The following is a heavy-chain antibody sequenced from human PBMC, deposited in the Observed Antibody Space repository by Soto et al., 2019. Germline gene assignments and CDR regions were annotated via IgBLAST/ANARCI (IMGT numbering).Heavy chain of an antibody. CDR1: GFTFSSYG. Sequence: QVQLVESGGGVVQPGRSLRLSCAASGFTFSSYGMHWVRQAPGTGLEWVAVISYDGSNKYYADSVKGRFTISRDNSKNTLYLQMNSLRAEDTAVYYCAKGHGRPRGSTIDYWGQGTLVTVSS. J-gene: IGHJ4*02. V-gene: IGHV3-30*18. CDR3: AKGHGRPRGSTIDY. D-gene: IGHD3-16*01. CDR2: ISYDGSNK.